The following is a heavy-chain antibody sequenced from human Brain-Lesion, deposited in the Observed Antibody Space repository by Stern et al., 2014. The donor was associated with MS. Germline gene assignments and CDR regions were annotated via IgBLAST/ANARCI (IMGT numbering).Heavy chain of an antibody. CDR1: GFTFDDYA. Sequence: VQLVQSGGDLVQPGRSLRLSCAAFGFTFDDYAMPWVRQAPGKGLEWVAGISWNSGTIGYADSVKGRFTTSRDNAYSSLYLQINSLRPEDTALYYCARDITGSSAYIAYWGQGTLVTVSS. V-gene: IGHV3-9*01. J-gene: IGHJ4*02. D-gene: IGHD1-14*01. CDR3: ARDITGSSAYIAY. CDR2: ISWNSGTI.